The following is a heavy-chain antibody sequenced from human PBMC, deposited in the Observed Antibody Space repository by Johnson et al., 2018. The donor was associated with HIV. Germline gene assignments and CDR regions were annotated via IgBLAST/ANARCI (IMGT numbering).Heavy chain of an antibody. D-gene: IGHD3-10*01. V-gene: IGHV3-30*03. J-gene: IGHJ3*02. CDR3: AAYGAGDGEAFDI. CDR2: ISYDGSYK. Sequence: QVQLVESGGGVVQPGRSLRLSCAASGFTFSTYGMHWVRQAPGKGLEWVALISYDGSYKYYADSVKGRFTISRDNSKNTLYLQMNSLRAEDTAVYYCAAYGAGDGEAFDIWGKGTMVTVSS. CDR1: GFTFSTYG.